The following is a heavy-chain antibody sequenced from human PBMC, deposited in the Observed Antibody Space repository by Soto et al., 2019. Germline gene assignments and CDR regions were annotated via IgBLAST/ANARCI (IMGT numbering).Heavy chain of an antibody. CDR2: IIPIFGTA. J-gene: IGHJ6*02. CDR3: ERDHEDSSSSVYYYGMDV. V-gene: IGHV1-69*13. CDR1: GGTFSSYA. Sequence: SVKVSCKASGGTFSSYAISWVRQAPGQGLEWMGGIIPIFGTANYAQKFQGRVTITADESTSTAYMELSSLRSEDTAVYYCERDHEDSSSSVYYYGMDVWGQGTTVTVSS. D-gene: IGHD6-6*01.